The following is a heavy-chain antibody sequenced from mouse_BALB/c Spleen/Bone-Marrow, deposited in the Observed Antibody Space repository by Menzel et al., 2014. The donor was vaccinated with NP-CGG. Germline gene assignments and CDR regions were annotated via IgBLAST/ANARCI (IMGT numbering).Heavy chain of an antibody. CDR3: ARRERTGMNY. D-gene: IGHD4-1*01. Sequence: VQLLQSGAKLVSPGSSVKHSCQAPGYSFTSYWMNWVKQRPGQGLEWIGIIHPFDSETRLNQKFKDKATLTVDKSSSTAYMQLSSPTSEDSAVYYCARRERTGMNYWGQGTTLIVSS. J-gene: IGHJ2*01. CDR2: IHPFDSET. V-gene: IGHV1-61*01. CDR1: GYSFTSYW.